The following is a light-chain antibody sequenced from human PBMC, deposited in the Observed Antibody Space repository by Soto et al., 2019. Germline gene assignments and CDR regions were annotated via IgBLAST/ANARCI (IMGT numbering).Light chain of an antibody. J-gene: IGLJ3*02. CDR3: QVWDSSRDHPV. Sequence: SYELTQPPSVSVAPGQTASITCGGNNIGGKSVHWYQQRPGQAPVLVVNDDSDRPSGIPERFSGSNSGNTATLTISRVEAGVEADYSCQVWDSSRDHPVFGGGTKLTVL. V-gene: IGLV3-21*02. CDR1: NIGGKS. CDR2: DDS.